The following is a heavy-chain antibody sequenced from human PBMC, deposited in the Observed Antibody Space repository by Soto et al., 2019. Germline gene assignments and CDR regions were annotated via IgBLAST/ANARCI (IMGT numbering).Heavy chain of an antibody. Sequence: NPSETLSLTCAVYGGSFSGYYWSWIRQPPGKGLEWIGEINHSGSTNYNPSLKSRVTISVDTSKNQFSLKLSSVTAADTAVYYCARGTRGVYCSSTSCFYGSIYYYYMDVWGKGTTVTVSS. CDR2: INHSGST. CDR1: GGSFSGYY. J-gene: IGHJ6*03. D-gene: IGHD2-2*01. V-gene: IGHV4-34*01. CDR3: ARGTRGVYCSSTSCFYGSIYYYYMDV.